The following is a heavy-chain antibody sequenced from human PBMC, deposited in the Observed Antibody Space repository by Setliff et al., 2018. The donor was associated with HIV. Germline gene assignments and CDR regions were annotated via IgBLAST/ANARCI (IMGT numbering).Heavy chain of an antibody. Sequence: ASVMVSCKTSGYNFKEHYIHWVRQAPGQGLEWMGQINPNTGKTKFTQKFQDRVTVTRDTSINTVYMDLVRLRYDDTSIYYCARGFFSGTYHYFDFWGQGSLVTVSS. V-gene: IGHV1-2*06. CDR2: INPNTGKT. CDR3: ARGFFSGTYHYFDF. J-gene: IGHJ4*01. CDR1: GYNFKEHY. D-gene: IGHD1-26*01.